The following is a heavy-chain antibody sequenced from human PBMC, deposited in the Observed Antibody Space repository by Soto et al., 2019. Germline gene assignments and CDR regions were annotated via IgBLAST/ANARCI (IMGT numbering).Heavy chain of an antibody. V-gene: IGHV3-30*03. CDR3: ARGPSYSVSYLDQ. D-gene: IGHD4-4*01. J-gene: IGHJ4*02. CDR1: EFTFSNYA. Sequence: QVQLVESGGGAVQPGGSRRLSCAASEFTFSNYAMHWVRQAPAKGLQWLAVISYAGNNKYYADSVEGRVTISRDKSKNTVYLQMNSLRLEDTAVYYCARGPSYSVSYLDQWGQGTLV. CDR2: ISYAGNNK.